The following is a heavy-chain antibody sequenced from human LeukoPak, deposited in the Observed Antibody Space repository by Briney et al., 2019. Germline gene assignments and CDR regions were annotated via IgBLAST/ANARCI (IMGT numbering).Heavy chain of an antibody. D-gene: IGHD6-19*01. CDR2: IYPDDSDT. J-gene: IGHJ4*02. CDR3: ARGQGIAVAGKYDY. CDR1: GYIFTNYW. V-gene: IGHV5-51*01. Sequence: GESLKISCKGSGYIFTNYWIAWVRQMPGKGLEWMGIIYPDDSDTRYSPSFQGQVTISADKSISTAYLQWSSLKASDTAMYYCARGQGIAVAGKYDYWGQGTLVTVSS.